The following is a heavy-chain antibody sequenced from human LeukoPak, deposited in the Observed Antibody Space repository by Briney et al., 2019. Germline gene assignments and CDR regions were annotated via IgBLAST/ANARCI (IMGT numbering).Heavy chain of an antibody. CDR3: ANQCSSTSCYGSDY. CDR2: LIPIFGTA. Sequence: SVKVSCKASGGTFSKYTISWVRPAPGQGLEWMGRLIPIFGTADYAQKFQGRITITADKSTSTAYMELSSLRSDDTAVYYCANQCSSTSCYGSDYWGQGTLVTVSS. D-gene: IGHD2-2*01. V-gene: IGHV1-69*08. CDR1: GGTFSKYT. J-gene: IGHJ4*02.